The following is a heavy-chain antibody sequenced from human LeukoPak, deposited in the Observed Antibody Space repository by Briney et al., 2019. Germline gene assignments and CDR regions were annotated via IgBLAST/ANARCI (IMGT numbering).Heavy chain of an antibody. D-gene: IGHD4-23*01. CDR3: ATGPHGYGGNSLDAFDI. CDR1: GFTLRSYR. V-gene: IGHV3-48*01. Sequence: GGPLSSSWAAPGFTLRSYRRNWAGQAPGKGRKWVSYIISSSSTIYYADSVKGRFTISRDNAKNSLYLQMNSLRAEDTAVYYCATGPHGYGGNSLDAFDIWGQGTMVTVSS. J-gene: IGHJ3*02. CDR2: IISSSSTI.